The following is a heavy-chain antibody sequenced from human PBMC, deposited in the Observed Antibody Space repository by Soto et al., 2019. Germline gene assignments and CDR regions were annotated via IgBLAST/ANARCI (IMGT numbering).Heavy chain of an antibody. Sequence: SETLSLTCAVYSGSFSGYYWSWIRQPPGKGLEWIGELYQGLSINYNPSLESRVTISGDSSKNQFSLKLRSVTAADTAVYYCARHGGYYFDYWGQGTLVTVSS. CDR2: LYQGLSI. D-gene: IGHD3-16*01. CDR1: SGSFSGYY. V-gene: IGHV4-34*01. CDR3: ARHGGYYFDY. J-gene: IGHJ4*02.